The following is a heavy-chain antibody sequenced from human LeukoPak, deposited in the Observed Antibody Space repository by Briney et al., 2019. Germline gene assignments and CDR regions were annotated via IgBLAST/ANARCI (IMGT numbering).Heavy chain of an antibody. CDR3: ARGEGVVVVTAIRDFDY. D-gene: IGHD2-21*02. CDR1: GFTFSSYS. Sequence: GPLRLSCAASGFTFSSYSMNWVRQAPGKGLEWVSSISSSSSYIYYADSVKGRFTISRDNAKNSLYLQMNGLRAEDTAVYYCARGEGVVVVTAIRDFDYWGQGTLVTVSS. J-gene: IGHJ4*02. V-gene: IGHV3-21*01. CDR2: ISSSSSYI.